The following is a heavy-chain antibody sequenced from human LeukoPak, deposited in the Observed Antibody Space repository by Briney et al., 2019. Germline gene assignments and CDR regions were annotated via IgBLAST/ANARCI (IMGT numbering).Heavy chain of an antibody. Sequence: PGRSLRLSCAASGFSFSSYGMHWVRQAPGKGLQWVAVIRYDGSNKYYADSVKGRLTISRDNSKNTLYLQMNSLRAEDTAVYYCGIGDYYDSSGYENFDYWGQGTLVTVSS. CDR2: IRYDGSNK. CDR1: GFSFSSYG. J-gene: IGHJ4*02. D-gene: IGHD3-22*01. CDR3: GIGDYYDSSGYENFDY. V-gene: IGHV3-33*01.